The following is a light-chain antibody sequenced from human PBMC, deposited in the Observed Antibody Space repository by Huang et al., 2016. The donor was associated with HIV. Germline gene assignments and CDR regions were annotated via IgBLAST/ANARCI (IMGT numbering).Light chain of an antibody. CDR2: AAS. CDR1: QGISSY. J-gene: IGKJ4*01. Sequence: IQLTQSPSSLSASVGDRVTITCRASQGISSYLACYKQKPGKAPKLLIYAASTLQSGVPSRFSGSGSGTDFTLTISSLQPEDFATYYCQQLNSLLTFGGGTKVEIK. CDR3: QQLNSLLT. V-gene: IGKV1-9*01.